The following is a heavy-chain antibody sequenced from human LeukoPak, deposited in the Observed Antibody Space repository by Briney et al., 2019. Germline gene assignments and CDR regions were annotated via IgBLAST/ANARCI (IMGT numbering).Heavy chain of an antibody. CDR3: ARGLQNCGGDCYSD. D-gene: IGHD2-21*02. V-gene: IGHV4-34*01. CDR1: GGSFSGYY. CDR2: INHSGST. J-gene: IGHJ4*02. Sequence: SETLSLTCAVYGGSFSGYYWSWIRQPPGKGLEWIGEINHSGSTNYNPSLKSRVTISVDTSKNQFSLKLSSVTAADTAVYYCARGLQNCGGDCYSDWGQGTLVTVSS.